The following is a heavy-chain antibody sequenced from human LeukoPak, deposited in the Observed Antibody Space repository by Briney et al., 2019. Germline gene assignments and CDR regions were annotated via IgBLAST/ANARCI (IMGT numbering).Heavy chain of an antibody. D-gene: IGHD6-13*01. CDR1: GGSIDSLNW. CDR3: ARAGGSSSSWGYYFDY. J-gene: IGHJ4*02. CDR2: ILHSVST. Sequence: SGTLSLTCTVSGGSIDSLNWWSWVRQPPGKGLEWIGEILHSVSTKYNPSLKSRVTISVDKSKNQFSLKMSSVTAADTAVYYCARAGGSSSSWGYYFDYWGQGTLVTVSS. V-gene: IGHV4-4*02.